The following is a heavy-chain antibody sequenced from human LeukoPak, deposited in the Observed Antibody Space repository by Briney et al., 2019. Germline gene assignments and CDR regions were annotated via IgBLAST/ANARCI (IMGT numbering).Heavy chain of an antibody. J-gene: IGHJ6*02. CDR3: ARDRAVTPAFGYYYGMDV. Sequence: GGSLRLSCAASGFTVSSNYMSWVRQAPGKGLEWVSVIYSGGSTYYADSVKGRFTISRDNSKNTLYLQMNSLRAEDTVVYYCARDRAVTPAFGYYYGMDVWGQGTTVTVSS. CDR1: GFTVSSNY. D-gene: IGHD4-23*01. CDR2: IYSGGST. V-gene: IGHV3-53*01.